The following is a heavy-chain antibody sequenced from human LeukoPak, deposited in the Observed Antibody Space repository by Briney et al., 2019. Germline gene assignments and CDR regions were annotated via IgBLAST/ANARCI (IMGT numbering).Heavy chain of an antibody. CDR1: GGSISSYY. Sequence: SETLSLTCTVSGGSISSYYWSWVRQPPGKGLEWTGYIYYSGSTNYYPSLKSRVTISVDTSKKQFSLKLSSATAADTAVYYCARGYSSSSGRPDYWGQGTLVTVSS. CDR3: ARGYSSSSGRPDY. V-gene: IGHV4-59*08. CDR2: IYYSGST. J-gene: IGHJ4*02. D-gene: IGHD6-6*01.